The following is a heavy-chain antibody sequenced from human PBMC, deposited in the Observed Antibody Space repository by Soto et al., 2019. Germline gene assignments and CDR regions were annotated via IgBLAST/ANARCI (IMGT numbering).Heavy chain of an antibody. V-gene: IGHV4-30-2*01. CDR1: GGSISSGGYS. CDR2: IYHSGST. CDR3: ARAPYDFWSGYYHNWFDP. Sequence: SETLSLTCAVSGGSISSGGYSWSWIRQPPGKGLEWIGYIYHSGSTYYNPSLKSRVTISVDRSKNQFSLKLSSVTAADTAVYYCARAPYDFWSGYYHNWFDPWGQGTLVTVSS. J-gene: IGHJ5*02. D-gene: IGHD3-3*01.